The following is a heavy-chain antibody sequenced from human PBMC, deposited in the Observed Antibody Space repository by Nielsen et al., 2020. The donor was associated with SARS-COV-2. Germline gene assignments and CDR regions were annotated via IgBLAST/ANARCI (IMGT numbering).Heavy chain of an antibody. CDR2: ISYDGSNK. Sequence: GESLKISCAASGFTFSSYGMHWVRQAPGKGLEWVAVISYDGSNKYYADSVKGRFTISRDNSKNTLYLQMNSLRAEDTAVYYCAKDGGSPIFGVVTYYYYYGMDVWGQGTTVTVSS. D-gene: IGHD3-3*01. J-gene: IGHJ6*02. CDR3: AKDGGSPIFGVVTYYYYYGMDV. CDR1: GFTFSSYG. V-gene: IGHV3-30*18.